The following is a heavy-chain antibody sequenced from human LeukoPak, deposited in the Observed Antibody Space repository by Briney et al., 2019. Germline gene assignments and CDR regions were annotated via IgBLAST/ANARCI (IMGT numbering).Heavy chain of an antibody. CDR1: GYSFSGFF. J-gene: IGHJ5*02. CDR3: ARGSVLGTSSWFDP. CDR2: ISPNRGDT. V-gene: IGHV1-2*02. Sequence: ASVKVSCKASGYSFSGFFIHWVRQAPGQGLEWMGWISPNRGDTNYAQKFKGRVTMTTDTSLNTIYMVLSSLRLDDTAVYFCARGSVLGTSSWFDPWGQGTLVTVSS. D-gene: IGHD6-19*01.